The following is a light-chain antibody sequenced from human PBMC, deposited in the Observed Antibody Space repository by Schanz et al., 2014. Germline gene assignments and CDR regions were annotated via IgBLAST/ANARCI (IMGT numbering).Light chain of an antibody. J-gene: IGKJ2*01. CDR3: QQYNGWPPRYT. Sequence: EVVMTQSPPTLSVSPGERATLSCRASQTIDSHLAWYQQRPGQTPRLLIHGASTRATGIPARFSGSGSGTEFTLTISSLQSEDFAIYYCQQYNGWPPRYTFGQGTKLEIK. CDR1: QTIDSH. CDR2: GAS. V-gene: IGKV3-15*01.